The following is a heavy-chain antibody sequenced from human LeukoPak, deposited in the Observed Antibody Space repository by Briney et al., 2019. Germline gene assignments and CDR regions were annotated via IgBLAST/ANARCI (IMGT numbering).Heavy chain of an antibody. D-gene: IGHD2-21*01. CDR2: ISPSGDIT. CDR1: GFIFSSHG. CDR3: AKAPVTSCRGAYCYPFDS. V-gene: IGHV3-23*01. Sequence: PGGTLRLSCAASGFIFSSHGMNWVRQAPGKGLEWVSGISPSGDITYYADSVKGRFTISRDNAKNSLYLQMNSLRAEDAAVYFCAKAPVTSCRGAYCYPFDSWGQGTLVTVSS. J-gene: IGHJ4*02.